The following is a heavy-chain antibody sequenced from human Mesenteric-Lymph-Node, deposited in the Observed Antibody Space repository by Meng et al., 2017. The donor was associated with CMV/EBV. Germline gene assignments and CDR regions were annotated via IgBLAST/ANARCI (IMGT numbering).Heavy chain of an antibody. Sequence: GESLKISCAASGFTFSSYVMHWVRQATGKGLEWVSAIGTAGDTYYPGSVKGRFTISRDNAKNSLYLQMNSLRAEDTAVYFCARDRSYSDYWGQGTLVTVSS. J-gene: IGHJ4*02. CDR1: GFTFSSYV. D-gene: IGHD1-26*01. CDR3: ARDRSYSDY. CDR2: IGTAGDT. V-gene: IGHV3-13*01.